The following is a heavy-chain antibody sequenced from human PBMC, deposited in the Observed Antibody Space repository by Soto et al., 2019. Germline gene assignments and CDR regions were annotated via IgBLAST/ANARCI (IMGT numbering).Heavy chain of an antibody. V-gene: IGHV4-61*01. Sequence: SETLSLTCTVSGGSVMSGSYYWNWIRQPPGKGLEWIGNIYYSGSTNYNPSLKSRVTISVDTSKNQFSLKLSSVTAADTAVYYCAREGRGDGYNPSFGPFDWGQGTMVTVYS. J-gene: IGHJ4*02. CDR2: IYYSGST. D-gene: IGHD3-10*01. CDR1: GGSVMSGSYY. CDR3: AREGRGDGYNPSFGPFD.